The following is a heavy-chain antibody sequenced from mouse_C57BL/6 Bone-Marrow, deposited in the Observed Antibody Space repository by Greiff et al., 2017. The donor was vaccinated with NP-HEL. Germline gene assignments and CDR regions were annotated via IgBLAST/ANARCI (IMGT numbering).Heavy chain of an antibody. J-gene: IGHJ4*01. V-gene: IGHV5-6*01. CDR1: GFTFSSYG. Sequence: EVNLVESGGDLVKPGGSLKLSCAASGFTFSSYGMSWVRQTPDKRLEWVATISSGGSYTYYPDSVKGRFTISRDNAKNTLYLQMSSLKSEDTAMYYCARELHYYGSSYYAMDYWGQGTSVTVSS. CDR2: ISSGGSYT. CDR3: ARELHYYGSSYYAMDY. D-gene: IGHD1-1*01.